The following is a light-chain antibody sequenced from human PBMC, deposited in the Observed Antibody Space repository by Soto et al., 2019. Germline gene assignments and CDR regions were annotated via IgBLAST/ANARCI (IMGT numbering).Light chain of an antibody. CDR3: QQYNNWPYT. CDR1: QSVSSN. CDR2: GAS. Sequence: IVMTQSPATLSVSPGERATLSCRASQSVSSNLAWYQQKPGQAPRLLIYGASTRATGIPARFSGSRAGTEFTLTISSLQSEDFPVYYFQQYNNWPYTFGQGTKLEIK. V-gene: IGKV3-15*01. J-gene: IGKJ2*01.